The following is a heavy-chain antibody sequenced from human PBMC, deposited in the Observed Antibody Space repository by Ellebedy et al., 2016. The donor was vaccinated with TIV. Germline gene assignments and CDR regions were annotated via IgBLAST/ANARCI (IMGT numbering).Heavy chain of an antibody. CDR2: INQDGSQK. CDR3: ATDGSYGDYRSPAHAFEK. CDR1: GFSFRSYW. D-gene: IGHD4-17*01. J-gene: IGHJ3*02. Sequence: GESLKISCAASGFSFRSYWMSWVRQAPGKGLEWVGNINQDGSQKYYVDSVKGRFTISRDNAKNSLYLHMNSLRAEDTAVYYCATDGSYGDYRSPAHAFEKWGQGTMVIVSP. V-gene: IGHV3-7*01.